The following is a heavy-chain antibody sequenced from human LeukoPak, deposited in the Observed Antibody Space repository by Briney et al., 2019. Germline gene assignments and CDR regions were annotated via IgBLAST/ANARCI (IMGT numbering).Heavy chain of an antibody. CDR3: AREGTYYYDSSGYLGPDY. CDR1: GYTFTSYG. V-gene: IGHV1-18*01. Sequence: GASVKVSCKASGYTFTSYGISWVRQAPGQGLEWMGWISAYNGNTNYAQKLQGRVTMTTDTSTSTAYMELRSLRSDDTAVYYCAREGTYYYDSSGYLGPDYWGQGTLVTVSS. D-gene: IGHD3-22*01. J-gene: IGHJ4*02. CDR2: ISAYNGNT.